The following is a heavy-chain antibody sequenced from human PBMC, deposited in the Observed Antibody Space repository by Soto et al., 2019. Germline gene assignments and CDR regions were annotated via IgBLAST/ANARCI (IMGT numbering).Heavy chain of an antibody. Sequence: GSPRLSCAASGFTFCTYSMGWARQAPGKGLEWVSSINSGGGGTFYSDSVKGRFTISRDNSKNTLYLQINSLRAEDTAVYYCAKRGTYYFDYWGQGALVTVSS. CDR3: AKRGTYYFDY. D-gene: IGHD3-10*01. V-gene: IGHV3-23*01. CDR1: GFTFCTYS. CDR2: INSGGGGT. J-gene: IGHJ4*02.